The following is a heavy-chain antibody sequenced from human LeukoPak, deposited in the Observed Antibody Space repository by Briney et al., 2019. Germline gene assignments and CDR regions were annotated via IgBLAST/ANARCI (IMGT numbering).Heavy chain of an antibody. D-gene: IGHD5-12*01. V-gene: IGHV4-34*01. J-gene: IGHJ4*02. CDR2: INHSGST. CDR3: ARGKWLRSSFDY. CDR1: GGSISSYY. Sequence: SETLSLTCTVSGGSISSYYWSWIRQPPGKGLEWIGEINHSGSTNYNPSLKSRVTISVDTSKNQFSLKLSSVTAADTAVYYCARGKWLRSSFDYWGQGTLVTVSS.